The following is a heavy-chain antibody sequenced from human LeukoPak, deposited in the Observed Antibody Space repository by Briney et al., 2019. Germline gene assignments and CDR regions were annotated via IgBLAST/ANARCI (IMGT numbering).Heavy chain of an antibody. CDR1: GGSISSYY. J-gene: IGHJ5*02. CDR2: IYTSGST. V-gene: IGHV4-4*07. CDR3: ARGAVGSSWAYNWFDP. Sequence: PSETLSLTCTVSGGSISSYYWSCIRQPAGKGLEWIGRIYTSGSTNYNPSLKSRVTMSVDTSKNQFSLKLSSVTAADTAVYYCARGAVGSSWAYNWFDPWGQGTLVTVSS. D-gene: IGHD6-13*01.